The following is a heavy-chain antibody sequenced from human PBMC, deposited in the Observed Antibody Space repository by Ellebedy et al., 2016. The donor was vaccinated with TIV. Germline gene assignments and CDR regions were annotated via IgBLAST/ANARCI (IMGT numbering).Heavy chain of an antibody. CDR3: AKPSVGHCISTICYVFDD. CDR2: ISYDGSNI. D-gene: IGHD2-2*01. CDR1: GFTFSTYG. J-gene: IGHJ4*02. Sequence: PGGSLRLSCAASGFTFSTYGMHWVRQAPGKWLEWVALISYDGSNIFYADSVKGRFTISRDNSKTTLYLQMNSLRAEDTAVYYCAKPSVGHCISTICYVFDDWGQGTLVTVSS. V-gene: IGHV3-30*18.